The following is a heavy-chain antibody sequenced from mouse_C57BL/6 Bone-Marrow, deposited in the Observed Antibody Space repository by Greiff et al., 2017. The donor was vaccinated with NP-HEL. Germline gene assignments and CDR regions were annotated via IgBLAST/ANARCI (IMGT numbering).Heavy chain of an antibody. CDR2: IWSGGST. CDR3: ARNGDGDWYFDV. V-gene: IGHV2-2*01. J-gene: IGHJ1*03. D-gene: IGHD3-3*01. CDR1: GFSLTSYG. Sequence: VKLQESGPGLVQPSQSLSITCTVSGFSLTSYGVHWVRQSPGKGLEWLGVIWSGGSTDYNAAFISRLSISKDNSKSQVFFKMNSLQADDTAIYYCARNGDGDWYFDVWGTGTTVTVSS.